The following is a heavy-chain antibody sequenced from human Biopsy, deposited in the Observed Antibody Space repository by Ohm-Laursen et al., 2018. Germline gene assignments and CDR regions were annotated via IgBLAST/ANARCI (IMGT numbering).Heavy chain of an antibody. D-gene: IGHD6-19*01. V-gene: IGHV4-59*08. J-gene: IGHJ4*02. Sequence: SETLSLTCEVYGKTFSDYYWSWIRQPPGKGLEWIGFISNSGNTNYNPSLKSRVTISVDPSKNQISLKVYSVTAADTAIYYCATTTMDTSGWYGNYFDSWGQGALVTVSS. CDR2: ISNSGNT. CDR3: ATTTMDTSGWYGNYFDS. CDR1: GKTFSDYY.